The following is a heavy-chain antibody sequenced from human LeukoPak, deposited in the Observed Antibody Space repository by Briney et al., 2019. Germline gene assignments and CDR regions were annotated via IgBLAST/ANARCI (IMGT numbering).Heavy chain of an antibody. Sequence: PGGSLRLSCAASGFTFSNYAMSWVRQAPGKGLEWVSALSGSGGSTFYADSVKGRFTISRDNSKNTLYLQMNSLRAEDTAVYYCAKDAGRSGTYSGLFDYWGQGTLVAVSS. CDR1: GFTFSNYA. CDR2: LSGSGGST. J-gene: IGHJ4*02. D-gene: IGHD1-26*01. V-gene: IGHV3-23*01. CDR3: AKDAGRSGTYSGLFDY.